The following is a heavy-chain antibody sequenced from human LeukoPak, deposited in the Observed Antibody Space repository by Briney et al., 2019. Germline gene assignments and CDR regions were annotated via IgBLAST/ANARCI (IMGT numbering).Heavy chain of an antibody. J-gene: IGHJ3*02. V-gene: IGHV1-3*01. CDR3: ARDGNVLRYFDWLRLEAFDI. CDR2: INAGNGNT. D-gene: IGHD3-9*01. CDR1: GYTFTSYA. Sequence: VASVKVSCKASGYTFTSYAMHWVRQAPGQRLEWMGWINAGNGNTKYSQKFQGRVTITRDTSASTAYMELSSLRSEDTAVYYCARDGNVLRYFDWLRLEAFDIWGQGTMVTVSS.